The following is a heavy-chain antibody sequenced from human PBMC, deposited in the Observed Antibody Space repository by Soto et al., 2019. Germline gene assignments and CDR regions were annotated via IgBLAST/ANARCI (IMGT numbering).Heavy chain of an antibody. CDR2: IYPGDSDT. CDR3: ATDYYGSGSYYNGPQQFDY. D-gene: IGHD3-10*01. V-gene: IGHV5-51*01. Sequence: PGESLKISCKGSGYSFTSYWIGWVRQMPGKGLEWMGIIYPGDSDTRYSPSFQGQVTISADKSISTAYLQWSSLKASDTAMYYCATDYYGSGSYYNGPQQFDYWGQGTLVTVS. J-gene: IGHJ4*02. CDR1: GYSFTSYW.